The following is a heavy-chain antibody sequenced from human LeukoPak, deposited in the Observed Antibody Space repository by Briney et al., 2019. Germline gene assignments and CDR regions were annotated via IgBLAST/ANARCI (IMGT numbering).Heavy chain of an antibody. CDR2: IYSGGST. CDR3: AGWGRYYDSRYRSYYYYMDV. D-gene: IGHD3-22*01. CDR1: GFTVSSNY. V-gene: IGHV3-53*01. Sequence: GGSLRLSSAASGFTVSSNYMSWVRQAQGKGLEWVSVIYSGGSTSYADSFKGRFTISGDNSKNTLYLQMNSLREEDRAVYDGAGWGRYYDSRYRSYYYYMDVWGKGTTVTVSS. J-gene: IGHJ6*03.